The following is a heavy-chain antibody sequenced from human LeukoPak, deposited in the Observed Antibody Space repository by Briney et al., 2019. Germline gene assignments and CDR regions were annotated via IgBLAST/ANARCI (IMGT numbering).Heavy chain of an antibody. J-gene: IGHJ2*01. CDR1: CGSISSYF. D-gene: IGHD5-18*01. CDR3: ARGPPRGYSYGQNWYFDL. V-gene: IGHV4-59*01. Sequence: SETLSLTCTVSCGSISSYFWSWLRQPPGKGLEWIGYIYYSGSTNYNPSLKSRVTISVDTSKNQFSLKLSSVTAADTAVYYCARGPPRGYSYGQNWYFDLWGRGTLVTVSS. CDR2: IYYSGST.